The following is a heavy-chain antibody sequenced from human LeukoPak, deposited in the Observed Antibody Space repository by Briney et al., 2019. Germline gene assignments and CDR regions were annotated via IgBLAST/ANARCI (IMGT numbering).Heavy chain of an antibody. D-gene: IGHD3-10*01. CDR3: ARGVSAQLILWPRRYYYMDV. CDR2: MNPNSGNT. V-gene: IGHV1-8*03. J-gene: IGHJ6*03. Sequence: ASVKVSCKASGYTFTSYDINWVRQATGQGREWMGWMNPNSGNTGYAQKFQGRVTITRNTSISTAYMELSSLRSEDTAVYYCARGVSAQLILWPRRYYYMDVWGKGTTVTVSS. CDR1: GYTFTSYD.